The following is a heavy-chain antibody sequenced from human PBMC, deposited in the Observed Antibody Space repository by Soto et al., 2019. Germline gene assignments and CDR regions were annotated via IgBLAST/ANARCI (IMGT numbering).Heavy chain of an antibody. CDR2: IWYDGSNK. D-gene: IGHD3-22*01. V-gene: IGHV3-33*01. CDR1: GFTFSSYG. Sequence: QVQLVESGGGVVQPGRSLRLSCAGSGFTFSSYGMHWVRQAPGKGLEWVAVIWYDGSNKYYADSVKGRFTNSRDHSKNRLYLRMTSPTAEDTAVCYCARSPNPIVVVNSEYWGQGPLLTVSS. CDR3: ARSPNPIVVVNSEY. J-gene: IGHJ4*02.